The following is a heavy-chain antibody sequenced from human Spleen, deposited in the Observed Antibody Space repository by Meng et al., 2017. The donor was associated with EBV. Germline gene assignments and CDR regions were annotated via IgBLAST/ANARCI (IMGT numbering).Heavy chain of an antibody. V-gene: IGHV4-34*01. CDR3: ARDTEAPGTWFDY. D-gene: IGHD6-13*01. J-gene: IGHJ4*02. Sequence: QVQLQQWAAGLLKPSETLSLTCGIHGGSFSGYYWSWLRQPPGKGLEWIGEIHYGGSTKYNPSLESRATISGDTSKNQFSLILTSVTAADTAVYYCARDTEAPGTWFDYWGQGALVTVSS. CDR1: GGSFSGYY. CDR2: IHYGGST.